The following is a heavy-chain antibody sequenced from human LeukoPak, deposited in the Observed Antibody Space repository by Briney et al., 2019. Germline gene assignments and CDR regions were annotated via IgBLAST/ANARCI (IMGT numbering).Heavy chain of an antibody. CDR1: GGTFSSYA. V-gene: IGHV1-69*05. CDR2: IIPIFGTA. CDR3: ANTLLPLRYFDWLFHFDH. Sequence: SVKVSCKASGGTFSSYAISWVRQAPGQGLEWMGGIIPIFGTANYAQRFQGRVTITTDESTSTAYMELSSLRSEDTAVYYCANTLLPLRYFDWLFHFDHWGQGTLVTVSS. D-gene: IGHD3-9*01. J-gene: IGHJ4*02.